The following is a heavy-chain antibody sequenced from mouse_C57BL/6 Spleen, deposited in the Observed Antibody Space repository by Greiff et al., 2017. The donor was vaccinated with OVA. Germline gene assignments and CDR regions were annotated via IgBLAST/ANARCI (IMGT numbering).Heavy chain of an antibody. J-gene: IGHJ3*01. D-gene: IGHD2-1*01. CDR2: INPNNVGT. Sequence: VQLQQSGPELVKPGASVKISCKASGYTFTDYYMNWVKQSHGKSLEWIGDINPNNVGTSYNQKFKGKATLTVDKSSSTAYMELRSLTSEDSAVYYCADGNWFAYWGQGTLVTVSA. CDR1: GYTFTDYY. CDR3: ADGNWFAY. V-gene: IGHV1-26*01.